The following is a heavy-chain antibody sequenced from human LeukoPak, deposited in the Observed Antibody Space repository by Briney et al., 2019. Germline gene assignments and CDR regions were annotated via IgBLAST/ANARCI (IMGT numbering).Heavy chain of an antibody. D-gene: IGHD5-18*01. CDR2: INPNSGGT. Sequence: ASVKVSCKASGYTLTDYYMHWVRQARGQGLEWMGWINPNSGGTNYAQKFQGRVTMTRDKSISTAYMELSRLTSDDTAVYYCARDVDTLGWFDPWGQGTLVTVSS. J-gene: IGHJ5*02. V-gene: IGHV1-2*02. CDR1: GYTLTDYY. CDR3: ARDVDTLGWFDP.